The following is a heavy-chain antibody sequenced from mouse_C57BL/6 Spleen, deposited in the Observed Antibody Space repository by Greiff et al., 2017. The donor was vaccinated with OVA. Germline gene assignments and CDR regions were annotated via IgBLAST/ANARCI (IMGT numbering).Heavy chain of an antibody. D-gene: IGHD4-1*01. Sequence: EVKVVESEGGLVQPGSSMKLSCTASGFTFSDYYMAWVRQVPEKGLEWVANINYDGSSTYYLDSLKSRFIISRDNAKNILYLQMSSLKSEDTATYYCARGGGLGLYYFDYWGQGTTLTVSS. CDR2: INYDGSST. CDR1: GFTFSDYY. CDR3: ARGGGLGLYYFDY. J-gene: IGHJ2*01. V-gene: IGHV5-16*01.